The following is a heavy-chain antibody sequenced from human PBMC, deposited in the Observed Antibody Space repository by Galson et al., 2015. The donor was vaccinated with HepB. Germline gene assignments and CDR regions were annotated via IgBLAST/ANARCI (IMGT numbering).Heavy chain of an antibody. CDR1: GGSLSSGGYY. D-gene: IGHD3-22*01. V-gene: IGHV4-31*03. J-gene: IGHJ4*02. CDR3: AREWRFYDSSGYYSPFDY. CDR2: IYYSGST. Sequence: TLSLTCSVSGGSLSSGGYYWSWIRQPPGKGLEWIGYIYYSGSTYYNPSLKSRVTISVDTSKNQFSLKLSSVTAADTAVYYCAREWRFYDSSGYYSPFDYWGQGTLVTVSS.